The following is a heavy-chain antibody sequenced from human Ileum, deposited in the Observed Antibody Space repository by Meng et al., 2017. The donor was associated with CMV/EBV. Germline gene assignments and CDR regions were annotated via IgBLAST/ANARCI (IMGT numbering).Heavy chain of an antibody. D-gene: IGHD2-2*01. CDR3: ARGGASSTSCYGILYY. Sequence: SETLSLTCTVSGGSISSGGYYWSWIRQHPGKGLEWIGYSYYSGSTYYNPSLKSRVTISVDTSKNQFSLKLSSVTAADTAVYYCARGGASSTSCYGILYYWGQGTLVTVSS. CDR1: GGSISSGGYY. J-gene: IGHJ4*02. CDR2: SYYSGST. V-gene: IGHV4-31*03.